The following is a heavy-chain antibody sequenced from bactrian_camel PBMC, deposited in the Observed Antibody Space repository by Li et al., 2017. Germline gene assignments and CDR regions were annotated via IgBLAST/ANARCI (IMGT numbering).Heavy chain of an antibody. V-gene: IGHV3S53*01. CDR2: ISPDGKE. CDR1: RGFDDADAE. CDR3: AADPRLLYDIEAMLSTADFGY. Sequence: QLVESGGGSVQIGGSLTLACAASRGFDDADAEWGWFRQAPGAQCEMVASISPDGKEYYSDSVKGRFTISADNAKQTVYLQMRNLKPEDTATYYCAADPRLLYDIEAMLSTADFGYSGQGTQVTVS. J-gene: IGHJ6*01. D-gene: IGHD1*01.